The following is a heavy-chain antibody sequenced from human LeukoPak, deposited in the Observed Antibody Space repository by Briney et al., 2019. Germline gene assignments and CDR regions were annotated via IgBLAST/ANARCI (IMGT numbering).Heavy chain of an antibody. V-gene: IGHV1-69*06. CDR3: ASTTYYYGSGSYFKFFFDY. J-gene: IGHJ4*02. D-gene: IGHD3-10*01. CDR1: GGTFSSYA. Sequence: SVKVSCKASGGTFSSYAISWVRQAPGQGLEWMGGIIPIFGTANYAQKFQGRVTITADKSTSTAYMELSSLRSEDTAVYYCASTTYYYGSGSYFKFFFDYWGQGTLVTVSS. CDR2: IIPIFGTA.